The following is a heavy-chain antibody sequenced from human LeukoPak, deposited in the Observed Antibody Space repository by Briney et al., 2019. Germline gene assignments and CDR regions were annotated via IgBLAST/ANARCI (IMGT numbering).Heavy chain of an antibody. J-gene: IGHJ4*02. Sequence: GGSLRLSCAASGFTFSSYGMHWVRQAPGKGLEWVANINLDGSQKYYVDSLKGRFTISRDNAKNSLYLQMNSLRAEDTAVYYCARDVDYANPRHDYWGQGTLVTVSS. CDR2: INLDGSQK. V-gene: IGHV3-7*01. D-gene: IGHD4/OR15-4a*01. CDR1: GFTFSSYG. CDR3: ARDVDYANPRHDY.